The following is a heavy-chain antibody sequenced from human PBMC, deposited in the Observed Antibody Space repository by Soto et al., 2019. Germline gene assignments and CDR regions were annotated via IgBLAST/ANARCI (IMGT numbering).Heavy chain of an antibody. V-gene: IGHV4-59*08. CDR2: IYYTGST. CDR1: GDSISSYY. Sequence: HVQLQESGPGLVKPSETPSLICTVSGDSISSYYWSWIRQPPGKGLEWIGFIYYTGSTNYNPSLKSRVTISVDTSKNQLSLKLSSVTAADTAVYYCARRAGAVPGRIDFWGQGTLVTVSS. CDR3: ARRAGAVPGRIDF. D-gene: IGHD6-19*01. J-gene: IGHJ4*02.